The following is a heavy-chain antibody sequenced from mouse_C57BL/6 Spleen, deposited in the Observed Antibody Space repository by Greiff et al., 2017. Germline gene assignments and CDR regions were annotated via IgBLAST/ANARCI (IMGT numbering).Heavy chain of an antibody. CDR3: ARSSLHYYGSSYGY. J-gene: IGHJ2*01. D-gene: IGHD1-1*01. Sequence: SGPELVKPGASVKISCKASGYAFSSSWMNWVKQRPGKGLEWIGRIYPGDGDTNYNGKFKGKATLTADKSSSTAYMQLSSLTSEDSAVFFCARSSLHYYGSSYGYWGQGTTLTVSS. CDR2: IYPGDGDT. CDR1: GYAFSSSW. V-gene: IGHV1-82*01.